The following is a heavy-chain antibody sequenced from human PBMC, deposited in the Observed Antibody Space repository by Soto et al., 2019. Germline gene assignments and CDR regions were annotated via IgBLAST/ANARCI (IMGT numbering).Heavy chain of an antibody. D-gene: IGHD1-26*01. J-gene: IGHJ6*02. V-gene: IGHV4-34*01. CDR1: GGSFSGYY. CDR3: VRFYSYGYYYYGMDV. CDR2: INHSGST. Sequence: QVQLQQWGAGLLKPSETLSLTCAVYGGSFSGYYWSWIRQPPGKGLEWIGEINHSGSTNYNPSLKSRVTISVDTSKNQFSLKLSSVTAADTAVYYCVRFYSYGYYYYGMDVWGQGTTVTVSS.